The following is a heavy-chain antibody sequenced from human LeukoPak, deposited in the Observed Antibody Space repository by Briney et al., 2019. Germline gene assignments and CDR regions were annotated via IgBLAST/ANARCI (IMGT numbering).Heavy chain of an antibody. D-gene: IGHD3-22*01. V-gene: IGHV3-30*18. Sequence: PGRSLRLSCAASGFTFSTYGMHWVRQAPGKRLEWVAVISYDGSNKYYADSVKGRFTISRDNSKNTLYLQMNSLRAEDTAVYYCAKGDSGYYTFFDYWGQGTLVTVSS. CDR1: GFTFSTYG. J-gene: IGHJ4*02. CDR2: ISYDGSNK. CDR3: AKGDSGYYTFFDY.